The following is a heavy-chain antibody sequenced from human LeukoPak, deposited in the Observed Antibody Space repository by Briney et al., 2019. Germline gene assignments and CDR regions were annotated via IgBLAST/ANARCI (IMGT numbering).Heavy chain of an antibody. V-gene: IGHV3-73*01. CDR3: TSSTHIVGPLDY. CDR2: IRSKANSYAT. J-gene: IGHJ4*02. Sequence: GGSLRLSCAAPGFTFSGSAMHWVRQASGKGLEWVGRIRSKANSYATAYAASVKGRFTISRDDSKNTAFLQMNSLKTEDTAVYYCTSSTHIVGPLDYWGQGTLVTVSS. CDR1: GFTFSGSA. D-gene: IGHD2-21*01.